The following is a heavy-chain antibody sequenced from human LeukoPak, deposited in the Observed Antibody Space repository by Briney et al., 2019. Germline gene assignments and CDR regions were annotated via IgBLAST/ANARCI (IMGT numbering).Heavy chain of an antibody. J-gene: IGHJ5*02. CDR3: ARSYDSWSGYFS. CDR2: IYYSGST. CDR1: GDSIRNYY. Sequence: SETLSLTCTVSGDSIRNYYRRWTRQPTGEVQEWLCYIYYSGSTNYNPSLKSRVTMSVDTSKNQFSLRLNSVTAADTAVYYCARSYDSWSGYFSWGQGTLVTVSS. D-gene: IGHD3-3*01. V-gene: IGHV4-59*01.